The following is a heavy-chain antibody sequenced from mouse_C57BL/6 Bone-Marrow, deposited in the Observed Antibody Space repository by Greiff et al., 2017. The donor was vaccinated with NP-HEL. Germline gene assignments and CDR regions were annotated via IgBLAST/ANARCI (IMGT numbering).Heavy chain of an antibody. J-gene: IGHJ3*01. V-gene: IGHV1-19*01. CDR3: AREDSNYERFAY. CDR2: INPYNGGT. CDR1: GYTFTDYY. Sequence: EVMLVESGPVLVKPGASVKMSCKASGYTFTDYYMNWVKQSHGKSLEWIGVINPYNGGTSYNQKFKGKATLTVDKSSSTAYMELNSLTSEDSAVYYCAREDSNYERFAYWGQGTLVTVSA. D-gene: IGHD2-5*01.